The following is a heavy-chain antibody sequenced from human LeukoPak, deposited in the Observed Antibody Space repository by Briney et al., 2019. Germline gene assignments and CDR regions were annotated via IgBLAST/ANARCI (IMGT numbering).Heavy chain of an antibody. Sequence: SETLSLTCTVSGGSISSSSYYWGWIRQPPGKGLEWIGSIYYSGSTYYNPSLKSRVTISVDTSKNQFSLKLSSVTAADTAVYYCARGDYDFWSGSLSGTFYYYMDVWGKGTTVTVSS. CDR2: IYYSGST. J-gene: IGHJ6*03. CDR3: ARGDYDFWSGSLSGTFYYYMDV. CDR1: GGSISSSSYY. V-gene: IGHV4-39*07. D-gene: IGHD3-3*01.